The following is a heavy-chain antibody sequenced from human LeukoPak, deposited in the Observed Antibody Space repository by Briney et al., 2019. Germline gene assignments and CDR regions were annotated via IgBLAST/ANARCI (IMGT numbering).Heavy chain of an antibody. J-gene: IGHJ4*02. CDR1: GGSISNYY. V-gene: IGHV4-59*04. CDR3: ARGRYSGYDFGY. D-gene: IGHD5-12*01. CDR2: IYYSGST. Sequence: SETLSLTCTVSGGSISNYYWSWIRQPPGKGLEWIGYIYYSGSTYYNPSLKSRVTISVDTSKNQFSLKLSSVTAADTAVYYCARGRYSGYDFGYWGQGTLVTVSS.